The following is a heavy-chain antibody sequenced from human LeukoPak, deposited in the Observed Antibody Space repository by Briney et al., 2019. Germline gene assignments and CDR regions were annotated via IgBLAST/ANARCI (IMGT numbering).Heavy chain of an antibody. CDR1: GGSFSGYY. CDR2: INHSGST. CDR3: ARPSSTYSSSWYFDY. Sequence: SETLSLTCAVYGGSFSGYYWSWIRQPPGKGLEWLGEINHSGSTNYNPSLKSRVTISVDTSKDQFSLKLSSVTAADTAVYYCARPSSTYSSSWYFDYWGQGTLVTVSS. D-gene: IGHD6-13*01. V-gene: IGHV4-34*01. J-gene: IGHJ4*02.